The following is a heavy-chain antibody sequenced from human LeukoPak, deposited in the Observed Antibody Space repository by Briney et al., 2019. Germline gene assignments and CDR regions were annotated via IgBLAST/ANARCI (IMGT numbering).Heavy chain of an antibody. CDR2: IYHSGST. D-gene: IGHD4-23*01. CDR1: GYSISSGYY. Sequence: PSETLSLTCAVSGYSISSGYYWGWIRQPPGKGLEWIGSIYHSGSTYYNPSLKSRVTISVDTSKNQFSLKLSSVTAADTAVYYCARQFYGGNSLNDYWGQGTLVTVSS. CDR3: ARQFYGGNSLNDY. V-gene: IGHV4-38-2*01. J-gene: IGHJ4*02.